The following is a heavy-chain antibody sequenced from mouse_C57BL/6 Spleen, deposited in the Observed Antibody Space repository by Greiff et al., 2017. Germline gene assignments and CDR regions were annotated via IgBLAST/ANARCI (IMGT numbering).Heavy chain of an antibody. CDR2: INPSTGGT. D-gene: IGHD1-1*01. Sequence: DVQLQESGPELVKPGASVKISCKASGYSFTGYYMNWVKQSPEKSLEWIGEINPSTGGTTYNQKFKAKATLTVDKSSSTAYMQLKSLTSEDSAVYYCARRAFTTVVPYWYFDVWGTGTTVTVSS. V-gene: IGHV1-42*01. CDR1: GYSFTGYY. CDR3: ARRAFTTVVPYWYFDV. J-gene: IGHJ1*03.